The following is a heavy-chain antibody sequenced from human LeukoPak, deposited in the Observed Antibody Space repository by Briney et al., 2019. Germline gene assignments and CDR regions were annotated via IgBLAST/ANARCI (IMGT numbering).Heavy chain of an antibody. CDR1: GGSFSGYY. Sequence: SETLSLTCAVYGGSFSGYYWSWIRQPPGKGLEWIGEINHSGSTNYNPSLKSRVTISVDTSKNQFSLKLSSVTAADTAVYHCARQAYYYDSSGYLYWGQGTLVTVSS. CDR3: ARQAYYYDSSGYLY. V-gene: IGHV4-34*01. CDR2: INHSGST. J-gene: IGHJ4*02. D-gene: IGHD3-22*01.